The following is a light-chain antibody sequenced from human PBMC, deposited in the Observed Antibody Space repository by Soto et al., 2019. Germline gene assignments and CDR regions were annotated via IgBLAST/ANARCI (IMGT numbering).Light chain of an antibody. J-gene: IGKJ2*01. CDR1: QSVSST. CDR3: QQYNNWPNT. CDR2: GAS. Sequence: EIVMTQSPATLSVSPGERATLSCRASQSVSSTLAWYQQKPGQAPRLLIYGASTRATGIPARFSGSGSGTEFTLTISSLQSEDFGVYYCQQYNNWPNTFGQGTKLEIK. V-gene: IGKV3-15*01.